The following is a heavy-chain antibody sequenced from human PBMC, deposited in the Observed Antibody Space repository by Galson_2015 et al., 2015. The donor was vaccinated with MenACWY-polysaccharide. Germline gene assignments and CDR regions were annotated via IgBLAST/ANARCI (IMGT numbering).Heavy chain of an antibody. CDR3: AKDHSGSWSKNFDY. Sequence: SLRLSCAASGFTFSNSAMSWVRQAPGKGLEWVSAISGSGSSTYYADSVKGRFTISRDNSKNTLYLQLNSLRAEDTAVYYCAKDHSGSWSKNFDYWGQGTLVTVSS. J-gene: IGHJ4*02. V-gene: IGHV3-23*01. CDR2: ISGSGSST. CDR1: GFTFSNSA. D-gene: IGHD6-13*01.